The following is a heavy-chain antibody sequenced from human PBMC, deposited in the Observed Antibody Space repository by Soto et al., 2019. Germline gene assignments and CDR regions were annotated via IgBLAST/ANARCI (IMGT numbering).Heavy chain of an antibody. CDR1: GLTFRDSG. V-gene: IGHV3-30*18. J-gene: IGHJ6*02. D-gene: IGHD1-26*01. CDR2: ISFDGSEI. Sequence: QVQLVESGGGVVQPGTSLRLSCVVSGLTFRDSGMHWVRQAPGKGLEWVAVISFDGSEIHYRDSVKGRCSISRDNSRNTHYLQMNSLRGDDSAVYYCANGKGGVRYYYGMDVWGQGSKVTVSS. CDR3: ANGKGGVRYYYGMDV.